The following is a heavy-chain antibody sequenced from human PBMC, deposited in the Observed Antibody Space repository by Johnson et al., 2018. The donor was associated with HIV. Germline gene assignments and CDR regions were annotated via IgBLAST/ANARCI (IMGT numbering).Heavy chain of an antibody. CDR3: AKSSDEYSSSSDAFDI. Sequence: VQLVESGGGVERPGGSLRLSCVGSGFIFDDYGMSWVRQVPGKGLEWVAAVSDHGRTTYFADSVKGRFTISRDNAKNSLYLQMNSLRDEDTALYYCAKSSDEYSSSSDAFDIWGQGTMVAVSS. CDR2: VSDHGRTT. CDR1: GFIFDDYG. D-gene: IGHD6-6*01. J-gene: IGHJ3*02. V-gene: IGHV3-20*04.